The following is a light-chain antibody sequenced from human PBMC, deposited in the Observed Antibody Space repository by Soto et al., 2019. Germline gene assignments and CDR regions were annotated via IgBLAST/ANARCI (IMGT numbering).Light chain of an antibody. Sequence: DIVLTQSPDSLAVSLGERATINCKSSQSVLYSSNNKNYLAWYQQKPGQTPKLLIYWASTRESGVPDRFSGSGFGTDFTLTISSLQAEDVALYYCQQYYSIPLTFGGGTKVEI. CDR3: QQYYSIPLT. CDR2: WAS. J-gene: IGKJ4*01. CDR1: QSVLYSSNNKNY. V-gene: IGKV4-1*01.